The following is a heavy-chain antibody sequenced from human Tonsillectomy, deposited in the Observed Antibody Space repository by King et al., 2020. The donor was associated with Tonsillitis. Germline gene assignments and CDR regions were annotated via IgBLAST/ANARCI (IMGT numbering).Heavy chain of an antibody. Sequence: LQLQESGPGLVKPSETLSLTCTVSGGSISSSSYYWGWIRQPPGQGLEWIGSIYYSGSTYYNPSLKSRVNISVDTSKNQFSLKLSSVTAADTAVYYCASDSSTSHTNYYYYYYGMDVWGQGTTVTVSS. V-gene: IGHV4-39*07. D-gene: IGHD2-2*01. CDR3: ASDSSTSHTNYYYYYYGMDV. CDR1: GGSISSSSYY. CDR2: IYYSGST. J-gene: IGHJ6*02.